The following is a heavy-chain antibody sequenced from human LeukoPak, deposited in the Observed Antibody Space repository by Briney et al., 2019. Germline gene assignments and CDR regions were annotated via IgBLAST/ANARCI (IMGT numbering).Heavy chain of an antibody. CDR1: GITFNNYW. Sequence: GGSLRLSCAASGITFNNYWLHWVRQAPGKGLVWVSRIDTDGSGTIYADSVKGQFTISRDNAKNTLNLQMTSLRAEDTAVYYCARGGFSSGLDYWGQGILVTVSS. CDR2: IDTDGSGT. CDR3: ARGGFSSGLDY. V-gene: IGHV3-74*01. J-gene: IGHJ4*02. D-gene: IGHD6-19*01.